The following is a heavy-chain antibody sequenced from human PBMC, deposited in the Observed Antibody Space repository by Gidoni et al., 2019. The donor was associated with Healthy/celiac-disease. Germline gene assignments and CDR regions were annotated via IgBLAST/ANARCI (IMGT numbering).Heavy chain of an antibody. CDR3: AREPPYDILTGYYPDY. D-gene: IGHD3-9*01. J-gene: IGHJ4*02. CDR2: ISSSSSYI. V-gene: IGHV3-21*01. CDR1: GFPFSRYS. Sequence: EVQLVESGGGLVKPGGSLRLSCAASGFPFSRYSMNWVRQAPGKGLEWVSSISSSSSYIYYEDSVKGRFTISRDNAKNSLYLQMNSLRAEDTAVYYCAREPPYDILTGYYPDYWGQGTLVTVSS.